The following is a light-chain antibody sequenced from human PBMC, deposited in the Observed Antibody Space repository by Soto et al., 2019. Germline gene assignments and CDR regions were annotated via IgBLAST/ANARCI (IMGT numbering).Light chain of an antibody. CDR1: HNIERW. CDR2: DAS. J-gene: IGKJ1*01. CDR3: QQFAISRT. Sequence: IKMTKSPSTLSASVGDRVTITFRASHNIERWMAWYQQKPGRAPSLLIFDASTLHSGVPSRFSGSGSGTDFTLTISSLQPDDFATYYCQQFAISRTSCQGTKVDIK. V-gene: IGKV1-5*01.